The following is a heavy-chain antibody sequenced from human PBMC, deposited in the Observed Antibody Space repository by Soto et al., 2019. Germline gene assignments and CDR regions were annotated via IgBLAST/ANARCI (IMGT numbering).Heavy chain of an antibody. CDR2: MYHSGNT. CDR1: GNSIGSGYS. V-gene: IGHV4-38-2*01. D-gene: IGHD2-2*02. CDR3: ARGIEVRCTSDRCYTGDWFDP. J-gene: IGHJ5*02. Sequence: PSETLSLTCGVSGNSIGSGYSWGWIRQPPGKGLEWIGSMYHSGNTHYNPSLKTRVTISGDTSKNQFSLKLSSVTAADTAVYFCARGIEVRCTSDRCYTGDWFDPWGQGTLVTVSS.